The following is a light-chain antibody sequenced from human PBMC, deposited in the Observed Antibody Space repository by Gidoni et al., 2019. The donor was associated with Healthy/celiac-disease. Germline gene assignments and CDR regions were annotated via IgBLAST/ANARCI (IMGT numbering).Light chain of an antibody. Sequence: EIVMTQSPATLSVSPGERATLSCRASQSVSSNLAWYQQKPGTAPMLLIYGASTRATGIPARFSGSGSGTEFTLTISSLQSEDFAVYFCQQYNNWPRTFGQGTKLEIK. CDR3: QQYNNWPRT. V-gene: IGKV3-15*01. CDR2: GAS. J-gene: IGKJ2*01. CDR1: QSVSSN.